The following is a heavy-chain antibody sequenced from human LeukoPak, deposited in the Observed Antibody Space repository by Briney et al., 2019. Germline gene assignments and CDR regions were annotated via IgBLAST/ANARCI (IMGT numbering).Heavy chain of an antibody. CDR3: ARDVRYSARVYYYYMDV. J-gene: IGHJ6*03. CDR2: ISYDGSNK. CDR1: GFTFSSYA. V-gene: IGHV3-30*14. Sequence: GGSLRLSCAASGFTFSSYAMHWVRQAPGKGLEWVAVISYDGSNKYYADSVKGRFTTSRDNSKNTLYLQMNSLRAEDTAVYYCARDVRYSARVYYYYMDVWGKGTTVTVSS. D-gene: IGHD5-18*01.